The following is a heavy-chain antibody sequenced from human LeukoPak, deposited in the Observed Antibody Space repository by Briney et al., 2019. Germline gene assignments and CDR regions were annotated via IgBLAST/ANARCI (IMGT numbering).Heavy chain of an antibody. J-gene: IGHJ4*02. CDR2: IRSKANSYAT. V-gene: IGHV3-73*01. CDR3: TRASGELRYFDWSPYYFDY. CDR1: GFTFSGSA. D-gene: IGHD3-9*01. Sequence: PGGSLRLSCAASGFTFSGSAMHWVRQASGKGLEWVGRIRSKANSYATAYAASVKGRFTISRDDSKNTAYLQMNSLKTEDTAVYYCTRASGELRYFDWSPYYFDYWGQGTLVTVSS.